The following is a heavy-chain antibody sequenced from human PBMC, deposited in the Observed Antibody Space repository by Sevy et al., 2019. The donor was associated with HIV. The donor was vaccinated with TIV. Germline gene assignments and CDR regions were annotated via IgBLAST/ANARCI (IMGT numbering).Heavy chain of an antibody. V-gene: IGHV3-30-3*01. CDR3: ARDYYYGSGSYYPPLPDY. J-gene: IGHJ4*02. CDR1: GFTFSSYA. D-gene: IGHD3-10*01. Sequence: GRSMRLSCAASGFTFSSYAIHWVRQAPGKGLEWVAVISYDGSNKYYADSVKGRFTISRDNSKNTLYLQMNSLRPEDTAVYYCARDYYYGSGSYYPPLPDYWGQGTLVTVSS. CDR2: ISYDGSNK.